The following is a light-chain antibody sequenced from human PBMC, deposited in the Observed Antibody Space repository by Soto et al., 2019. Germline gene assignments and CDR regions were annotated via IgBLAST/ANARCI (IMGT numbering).Light chain of an antibody. CDR1: QGVTTN. V-gene: IGKV3-15*01. Sequence: IVMTLSPAGVSVSTGERVTLSCRAGQGVTTNFAWYQQKSGQSPRLLIYDVSTRATGVPARFSGTGSETDFTLTISGLQSEDSAGYFCQQYNNWPFSFGQGTRLEI. CDR3: QQYNNWPFS. CDR2: DVS. J-gene: IGKJ5*01.